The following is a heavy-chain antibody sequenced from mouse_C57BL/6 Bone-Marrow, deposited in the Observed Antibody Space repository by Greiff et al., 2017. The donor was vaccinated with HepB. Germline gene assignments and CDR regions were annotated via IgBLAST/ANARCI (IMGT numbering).Heavy chain of an antibody. CDR3: ARFYYYAHFDY. J-gene: IGHJ2*01. D-gene: IGHD1-1*01. Sequence: QVQLQQPGAELVRPGSSVKLSCKASGYTFTSYWMDWVKQRPGQGLEWIGNIYPSDSETHYNQKFKDKATLTVDTSSSTAYMQLSSLTSEDSAVYYCARFYYYAHFDYWGQGTTLTVSS. CDR2: IYPSDSET. V-gene: IGHV1-61*01. CDR1: GYTFTSYW.